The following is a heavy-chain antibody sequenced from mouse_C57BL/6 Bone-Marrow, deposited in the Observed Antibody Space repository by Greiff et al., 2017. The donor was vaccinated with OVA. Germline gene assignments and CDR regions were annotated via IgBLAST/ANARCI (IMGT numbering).Heavy chain of an antibody. J-gene: IGHJ1*03. CDR2: IYPGNSDT. V-gene: IGHV1-5*01. Sequence: EVQLQQSGTVLARPGASVKMSCKTSGYTFTSYWMHWVNQRPGQGLEWIGAIYPGNSDTSYNQKFKGKAKLTAVTSASTAYMELSILTNKYSAVYFFTRTYYYDSIYAYWYFEVWGTGTTVTVSS. CDR1: GYTFTSYW. D-gene: IGHD1-1*01. CDR3: TRTYYYDSIYAYWYFEV.